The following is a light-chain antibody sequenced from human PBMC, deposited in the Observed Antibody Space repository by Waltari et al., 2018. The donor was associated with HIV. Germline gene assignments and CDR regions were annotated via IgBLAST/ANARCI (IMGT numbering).Light chain of an antibody. CDR3: QHYTSSFRT. V-gene: IGKV1-5*03. CDR1: ENINTF. Sequence: DIQFTQSPSTLSVSVGDRVTITCRASENINTFLVWYQQKPGKAPRLLIFRASTLQNGVPSRFIGSGSGTDFTLTISSLQPDDFATYYCQHYTSSFRTFGQGTRVDMK. J-gene: IGKJ1*01. CDR2: RAS.